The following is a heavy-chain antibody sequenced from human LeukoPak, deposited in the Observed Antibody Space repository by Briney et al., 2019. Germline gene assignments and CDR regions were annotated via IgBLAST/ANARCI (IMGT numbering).Heavy chain of an antibody. Sequence: PGGSLRLSCAASGFTFSDSYMSWIRQAPGKGLEWVSYISSSGSTIYYADSVKGRFTISRDNAKNSLYLQMNSLRAEDTAVYYCATLLNYDSWSGYYANDYWGQGTLVTVSS. CDR1: GFTFSDSY. CDR2: ISSSGSTI. V-gene: IGHV3-11*01. J-gene: IGHJ4*02. CDR3: ATLLNYDSWSGYYANDY. D-gene: IGHD3-3*01.